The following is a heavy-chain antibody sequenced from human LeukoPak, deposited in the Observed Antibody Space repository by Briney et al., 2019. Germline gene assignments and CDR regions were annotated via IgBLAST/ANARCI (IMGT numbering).Heavy chain of an antibody. D-gene: IGHD6-13*01. J-gene: IGHJ6*02. Sequence: PGGSLRLSCAASGFTFSSYGMHWVRQAPGKGLEWVAVIWYDGSNKYYADSVKGRFTISRDNSKNTLYLQMNSLRAEDTAVYYCARGIAAHYYYYYYGMDVWGQGTTVTVSS. CDR2: IWYDGSNK. CDR3: ARGIAAHYYYYYYGMDV. V-gene: IGHV3-33*01. CDR1: GFTFSSYG.